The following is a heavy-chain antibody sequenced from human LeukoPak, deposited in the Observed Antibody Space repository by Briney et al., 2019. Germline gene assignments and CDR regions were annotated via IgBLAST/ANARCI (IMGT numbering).Heavy chain of an antibody. Sequence: PWASVKVSCKASGGTLSSYAISWVRQAPGQGLEWMGRIIPILGIANYAQKFQGRVTITADKSTSTAYMELSSLRSEDTAVYYCARDPASITMIVVAPRYFDYWGQGTLVTVSS. CDR3: ARDPASITMIVVAPRYFDY. CDR1: GGTLSSYA. J-gene: IGHJ4*02. D-gene: IGHD3-22*01. CDR2: IIPILGIA. V-gene: IGHV1-69*04.